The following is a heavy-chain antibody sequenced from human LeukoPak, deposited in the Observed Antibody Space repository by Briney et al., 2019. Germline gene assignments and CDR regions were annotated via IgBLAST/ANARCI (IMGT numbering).Heavy chain of an antibody. D-gene: IGHD3-3*01. V-gene: IGHV4-34*01. CDR2: INHSGST. J-gene: IGHJ4*02. Sequence: GSLRLSCAASGFTFSSYAMSWIRQPPGKGLEWIGEINHSGSTNYNPSLKSRVTISVDTSKNQFSLKLSSVTAADTAVYYCARGGRITIFGVVIPYSSDYWGQGTLVTVSS. CDR1: GFTFSSYA. CDR3: ARGGRITIFGVVIPYSSDY.